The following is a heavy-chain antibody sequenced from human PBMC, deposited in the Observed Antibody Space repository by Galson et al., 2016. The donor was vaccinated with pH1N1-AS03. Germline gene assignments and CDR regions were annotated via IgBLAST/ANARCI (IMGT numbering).Heavy chain of an antibody. V-gene: IGHV5-51*01. CDR1: EYTFSTYW. Sequence: QSGAEVKKPGESLKISCKASEYTFSTYWIAWVRQMPGKGLQWMGIIFPGDSDTTYAPSFHGQVTISADRSITRVYLQCESLKASDTAIYYCVRTEPTREGWRPVDYWGQGTLVTVSS. CDR2: IFPGDSDT. J-gene: IGHJ4*02. D-gene: IGHD2-21*02. CDR3: VRTEPTREGWRPVDY.